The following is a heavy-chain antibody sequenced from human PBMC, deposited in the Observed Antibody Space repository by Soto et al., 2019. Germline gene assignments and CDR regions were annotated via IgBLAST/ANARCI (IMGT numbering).Heavy chain of an antibody. Sequence: SETLSLTCTVSGGSISSYYWSWIRQPPGKGLEWIGYIYYSGSTSYNPSLRSRVTISVDTSKNQFSLKLSSVTAADTAVYYCARQAPHSSGWFWFDPWGQGTLVTVS. CDR1: GGSISSYY. D-gene: IGHD6-19*01. J-gene: IGHJ5*02. V-gene: IGHV4-59*08. CDR3: ARQAPHSSGWFWFDP. CDR2: IYYSGST.